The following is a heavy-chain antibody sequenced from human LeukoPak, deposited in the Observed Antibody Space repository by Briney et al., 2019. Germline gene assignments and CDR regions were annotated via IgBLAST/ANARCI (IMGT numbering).Heavy chain of an antibody. CDR2: ISGSGGST. V-gene: IGHV3-23*01. Sequence: ISGSGGSTYYADSVKGRFTISRDNSKNTLYLQMNSLRAEDTAVYYCAKDPGIVVVTAKFDYWGQGTLVTVSS. J-gene: IGHJ4*02. D-gene: IGHD2-21*02. CDR3: AKDPGIVVVTAKFDY.